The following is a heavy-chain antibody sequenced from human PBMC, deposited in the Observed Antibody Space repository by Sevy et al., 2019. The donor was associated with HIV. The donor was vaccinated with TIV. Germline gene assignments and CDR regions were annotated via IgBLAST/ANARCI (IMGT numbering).Heavy chain of an antibody. V-gene: IGHV1-3*01. D-gene: IGHD3-10*01. J-gene: IGHJ6*03. CDR2: INAGNGNT. Sequence: TSVKVSCKASGYTFISYVMHWVRQAPGQRLEWMGWINAGNGNTKYSQKFQGRVTITRDTSASTAYMELSSLRSEDTAVYYCARDGWFGDYYMDVWGKGTTVTVSS. CDR3: ARDGWFGDYYMDV. CDR1: GYTFISYV.